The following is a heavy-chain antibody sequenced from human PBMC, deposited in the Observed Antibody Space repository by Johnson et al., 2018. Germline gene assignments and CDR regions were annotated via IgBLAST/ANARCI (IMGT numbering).Heavy chain of an antibody. D-gene: IGHD5-18*01. Sequence: QVQLQESCPGLVKASQTLSLTCNVSGGSIISGTHYWSWIRQPAGEGLEWIGRIFTSGSTNYNPPLKSRVTISIDTSTNQFSLKLTSVTAADTAVYYCGRDHTATLRYIDYWGQGTLVTVSA. V-gene: IGHV4-61*02. J-gene: IGHJ4*02. CDR1: GGSIISGTHY. CDR2: IFTSGST. CDR3: GRDHTATLRYIDY.